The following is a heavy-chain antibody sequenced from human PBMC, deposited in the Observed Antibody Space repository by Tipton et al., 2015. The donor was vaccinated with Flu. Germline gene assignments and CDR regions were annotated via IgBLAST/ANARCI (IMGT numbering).Heavy chain of an antibody. Sequence: QLVQSGAEVTKPGESLKISCKGSGYTFSIYWITWVRQVPGKGLEWMATIYPVDSETRYSPSFQGQVTMSADRTTSTAYLQWSSLMATDSAMYYCARLSAAAGVRPDDYSGQGTQVTVSP. J-gene: IGHJ4*02. D-gene: IGHD6-13*01. CDR2: IYPVDSET. CDR1: GYTFSIYW. CDR3: ARLSAAAGVRPDDY. V-gene: IGHV5-51*03.